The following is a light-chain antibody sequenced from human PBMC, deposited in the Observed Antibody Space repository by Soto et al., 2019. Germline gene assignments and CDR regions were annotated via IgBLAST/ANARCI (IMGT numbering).Light chain of an antibody. CDR2: GAS. CDR1: QSVSSD. Sequence: EIVMTQSPATLSVSPGERATLSCTASQSVSSDLAWYQQKPGQAPRLLISGASIRATGIPARFSGSGSGTECTLTISSLQSEAVALYVCQQYNDWFRYTFGQGTKLEIK. J-gene: IGKJ2*01. V-gene: IGKV3D-15*01. CDR3: QQYNDWFRYT.